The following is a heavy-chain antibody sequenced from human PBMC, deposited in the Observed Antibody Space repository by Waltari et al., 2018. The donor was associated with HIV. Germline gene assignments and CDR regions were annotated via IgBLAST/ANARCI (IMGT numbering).Heavy chain of an antibody. Sequence: QVQLRQWGAGLLKPSETLSLTCAVYGGSFSGSYWSWIRQPPGKGLEWIGEINHSGSTNYTPSLKSRVTISVDTSKNQFSLKLTSVTAADTAVFYCARARLVSRGQYCSTTSCLPHYYYYYGIDVWGQGTTVTVSS. J-gene: IGHJ6*02. CDR1: GGSFSGSY. CDR2: INHSGST. CDR3: ARARLVSRGQYCSTTSCLPHYYYYYGIDV. V-gene: IGHV4-34*01. D-gene: IGHD2-2*01.